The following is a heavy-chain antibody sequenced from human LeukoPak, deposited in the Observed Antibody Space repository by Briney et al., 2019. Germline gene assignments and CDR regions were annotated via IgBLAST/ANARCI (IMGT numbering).Heavy chain of an antibody. D-gene: IGHD2-2*02. V-gene: IGHV3-23*01. CDR3: AKDRRIYCSSTSCYNYYGLDV. Sequence: GGSLRLSCAASGFTFSSYAMSWVRQAPGKGLEWVSAISGSGGSTYYADSVKGRFTISRDNSKHTLYLQMNSLRAEDTAVYYCAKDRRIYCSSTSCYNYYGLDVWGQGTTATVSS. CDR1: GFTFSSYA. CDR2: ISGSGGST. J-gene: IGHJ6*02.